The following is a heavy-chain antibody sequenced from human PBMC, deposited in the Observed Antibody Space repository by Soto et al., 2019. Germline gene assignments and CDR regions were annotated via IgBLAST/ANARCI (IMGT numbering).Heavy chain of an antibody. D-gene: IGHD3-10*01. CDR2: IYSGGSS. J-gene: IGHJ4*02. Sequence: PGGSLRLSCAASGFTVSNSYMSWVRQAPGKGLEWVSAIYSGGSSYYADSVKGRFTISRDNSRNTLYLQMNSLRAEDTAVYFCARCDGSATYCFFFAYWGQGTPVTV. CDR3: ARCDGSATYCFFFAY. V-gene: IGHV3-66*01. CDR1: GFTVSNSY.